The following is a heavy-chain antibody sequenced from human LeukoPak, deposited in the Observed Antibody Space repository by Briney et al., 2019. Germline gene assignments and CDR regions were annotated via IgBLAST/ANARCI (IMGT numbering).Heavy chain of an antibody. CDR3: ARSSGGTYFDY. CDR2: IYYSGST. J-gene: IGHJ4*02. V-gene: IGHV4-59*08. D-gene: IGHD3-16*01. Sequence: SETLSLTCTVSGVSISSYYWSWVRQPPGKGLEWIGDIYYSGSTNYNPSLKSRVNISVDTSKNQFSLKLSSVTAADTAVYYCARSSGGTYFDYWGQGTLVTVSS. CDR1: GVSISSYY.